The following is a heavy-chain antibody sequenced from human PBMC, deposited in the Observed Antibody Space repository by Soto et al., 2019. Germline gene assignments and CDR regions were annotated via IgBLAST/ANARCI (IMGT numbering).Heavy chain of an antibody. V-gene: IGHV3-15*01. CDR3: TTDPRQMVRGVIKS. CDR1: GFTFSNAW. CDR2: IKSKTDGGTT. Sequence: PGGSLRLSCAASGFTFSNAWMSWVRQAPGKGLEWVGRIKSKTDGGTTDYAAPVKGRFTISRDDSKNTLYLQMNSLKTEDTAVYYCTTDPRQMVRGVIKSWGQGTLVTVSS. D-gene: IGHD3-10*01. J-gene: IGHJ5*02.